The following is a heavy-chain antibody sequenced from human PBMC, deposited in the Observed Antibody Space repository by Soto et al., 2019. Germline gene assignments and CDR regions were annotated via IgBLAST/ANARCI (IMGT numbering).Heavy chain of an antibody. CDR1: GGSISSYC. D-gene: IGHD1-20*01. Sequence: SETLSLTCTVSGGSISSYCWSWIRQPPGKGLEWIGYIYYSGSTNYNPSLKSRVTISVDTSKNQFSLKLSSVTAADTAVYYCARQLASLTGYYDYWGQGTLVTVSS. CDR3: ARQLASLTGYYDY. J-gene: IGHJ4*02. V-gene: IGHV4-59*08. CDR2: IYYSGST.